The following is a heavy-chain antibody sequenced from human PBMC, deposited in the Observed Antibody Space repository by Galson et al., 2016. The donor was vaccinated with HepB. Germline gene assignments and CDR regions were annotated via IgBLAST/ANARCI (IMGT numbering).Heavy chain of an antibody. Sequence: SLRLSCAASGFTFSNYVINWVRQAPGKGLEWVSTICSSDYSGDCTYYADSVKGRFTISRDNSRNTLYLKMNSRRAEDTALYYCANTYRSPDYYNGMDVWGQGTTVTVSS. J-gene: IGHJ6*02. CDR1: GFTFSNYV. CDR3: ANTYRSPDYYNGMDV. CDR2: ICSSDYSGDCT. V-gene: IGHV3-23*01. D-gene: IGHD1-26*01.